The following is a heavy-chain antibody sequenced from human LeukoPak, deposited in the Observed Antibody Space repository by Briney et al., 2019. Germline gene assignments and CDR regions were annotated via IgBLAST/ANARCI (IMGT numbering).Heavy chain of an antibody. CDR1: GGTFSSYA. J-gene: IGHJ6*03. D-gene: IGHD2-2*01. CDR2: IIPIFGTA. CDR3: ARGDREVPAAKAYPLSRGYYYYYMDV. V-gene: IGHV1-69*13. Sequence: EASVKVSCKASGGTFSSYAISWVRQAPGQGLEWMGGIIPIFGTANYAQKFQGRVTITADESTSTAYMELSSLRSEDTAVYYCARGDREVPAAKAYPLSRGYYYYYMDVWGKGTTVTVSS.